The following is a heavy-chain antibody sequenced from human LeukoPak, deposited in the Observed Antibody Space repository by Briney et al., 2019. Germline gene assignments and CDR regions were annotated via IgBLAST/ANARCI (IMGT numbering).Heavy chain of an antibody. J-gene: IGHJ5*02. Sequence: GESLKISCKGSGYLFTTNWISWIRQMPGKGLEWMGRIDPSDSETNYSTSFQGHVTISVDKSISTAYLQWSSLKASDTAMYYCARRAGSSGKFDPWGQGTLVIVSS. CDR1: GYLFTTNW. V-gene: IGHV5-10-1*01. D-gene: IGHD6-19*01. CDR2: IDPSDSET. CDR3: ARRAGSSGKFDP.